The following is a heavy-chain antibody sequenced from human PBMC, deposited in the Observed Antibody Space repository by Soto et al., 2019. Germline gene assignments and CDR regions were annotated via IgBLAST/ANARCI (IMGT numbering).Heavy chain of an antibody. CDR2: IIPIFDTT. J-gene: IGHJ6*02. D-gene: IGHD6-13*01. V-gene: IGHV1-69*01. CDR3: AIDEAAAATSGMDV. Sequence: QVQLVQSGAEVKKPGYSVKVSCKASGGTFSTYGINWVRQAPGQGLEWMGGIIPIFDTTNYAQKFQGKFTITADESTSTVYMELSSLRSEDTAVYYCAIDEAAAATSGMDVWCQGTTVTVSS. CDR1: GGTFSTYG.